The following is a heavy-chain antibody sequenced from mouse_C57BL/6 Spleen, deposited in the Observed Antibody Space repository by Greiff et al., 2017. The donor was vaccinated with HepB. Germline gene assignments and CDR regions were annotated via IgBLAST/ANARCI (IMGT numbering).Heavy chain of an antibody. CDR2: IYPGDGDT. CDR3: ARWGYYGSSY. CDR1: GYAFSSSW. D-gene: IGHD1-1*01. J-gene: IGHJ2*01. Sequence: LVKPGASVKISCKASGYAFSSSWMNWVKQRPGKGLEWIGRIYPGDGDTNYNGKFKGKATLTADKSSSTAYMQLSSLTSEDSAVYFCARWGYYGSSYWGQGTTLTVSS. V-gene: IGHV1-82*01.